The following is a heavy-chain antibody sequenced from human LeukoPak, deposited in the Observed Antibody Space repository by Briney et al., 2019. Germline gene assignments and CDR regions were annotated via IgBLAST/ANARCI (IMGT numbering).Heavy chain of an antibody. CDR3: VRGRDPYYYDSSGYNREYYFDY. CDR1: GGTFSSYA. Sequence: GASVKVSCKASGGTFSSYAISWVRQAPGQGLEWMGGIIPIFGTANYAQKFQGRVAITADESTSTAYMELSSLRSEDTAVYYCVRGRDPYYYDSSGYNREYYFDYWGQGTLVTVSS. CDR2: IIPIFGTA. J-gene: IGHJ4*02. V-gene: IGHV1-69*13. D-gene: IGHD3-22*01.